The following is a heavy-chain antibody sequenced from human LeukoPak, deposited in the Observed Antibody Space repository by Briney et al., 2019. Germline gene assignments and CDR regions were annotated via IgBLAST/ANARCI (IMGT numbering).Heavy chain of an antibody. CDR3: AKGAELVGANWGYFDY. V-gene: IGHV3-23*01. CDR1: GFTFVNYA. CDR2: ISGSGGST. J-gene: IGHJ4*02. Sequence: GGSLRLSCKASGFTFVNYAMSWVRQAPGKGLEWVSAISGSGGSTYYADSVKGRFTISRDNSKNTLYLQMNSLRAEDTAVYYCAKGAELVGANWGYFDYWGQGTLVTVSS. D-gene: IGHD1-26*01.